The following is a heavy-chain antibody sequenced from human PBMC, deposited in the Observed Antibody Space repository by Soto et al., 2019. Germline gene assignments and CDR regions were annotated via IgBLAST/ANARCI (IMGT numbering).Heavy chain of an antibody. Sequence: QVQLVESGGGVVQPGRSLRLSCAASGFPFTTYGMHWVREGPGKGLEWVAVISYDGSNKYYADSVKGRFTSSRDNSKNPLYLQMNSLRPEDTALYYCVGGQYYFDYRGQGTLVTVSS. CDR3: VGGQYYFDY. J-gene: IGHJ4*02. D-gene: IGHD3-10*01. V-gene: IGHV3-30*03. CDR2: ISYDGSNK. CDR1: GFPFTTYG.